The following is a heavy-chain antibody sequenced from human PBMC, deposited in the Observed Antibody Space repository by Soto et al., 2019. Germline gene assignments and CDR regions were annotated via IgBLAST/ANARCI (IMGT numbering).Heavy chain of an antibody. CDR1: GYTFSSYA. J-gene: IGHJ5*02. D-gene: IGHD4-17*01. CDR3: ARGVSTVTPNWFDP. Sequence: ASVKVSCKASGYTFSSYAMNWVRQAPGQRLEWMGWINAGNGNTKYSQKFQGRVTITRDTSASTAYMELSSLRSEDTAVYYCARGVSTVTPNWFDPWGQGSLVTVSS. V-gene: IGHV1-3*01. CDR2: INAGNGNT.